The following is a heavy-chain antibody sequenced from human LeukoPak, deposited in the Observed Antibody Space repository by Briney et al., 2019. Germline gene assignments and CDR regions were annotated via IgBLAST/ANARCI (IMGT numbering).Heavy chain of an antibody. CDR2: ISGGGGST. V-gene: IGHV3-43*02. J-gene: IGHJ5*02. CDR3: AKEISASGTIGNWFDP. CDR1: GFTFDHYA. D-gene: IGHD3-10*01. Sequence: GGSLRLSCAGSGFTFDHYAMHWVRQAPGQGLEWVSLISGGGGSTYYADSVKGRFTISRDNSKNSLYLQMNSLRIEDTAMYSCAKEISASGTIGNWFDPWGQGTLVTVFS.